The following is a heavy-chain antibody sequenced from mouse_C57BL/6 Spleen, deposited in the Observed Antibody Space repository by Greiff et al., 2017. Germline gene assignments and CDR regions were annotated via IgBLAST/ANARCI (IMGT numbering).Heavy chain of an antibody. CDR3: AMDDYDGFAY. D-gene: IGHD2-4*01. J-gene: IGHJ3*01. Sequence: QVQLQQSGPELVKPGASVKISCKASGYAFSSSWMNWVKQRPGKGLEWIGRIYPGDGDTTYNGKFKGKATLTADKSSSTAYMQRSSLTSEDSAVYFCAMDDYDGFAYWGKGNLVTVSA. V-gene: IGHV1-82*01. CDR2: IYPGDGDT. CDR1: GYAFSSSW.